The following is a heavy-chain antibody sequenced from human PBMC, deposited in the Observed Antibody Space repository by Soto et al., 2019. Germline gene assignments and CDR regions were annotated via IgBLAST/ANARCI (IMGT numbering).Heavy chain of an antibody. D-gene: IGHD4-17*01. CDR1: GGTLSNLG. Sequence: QVQLVQSGAEVKKPGSSVKVSCRASGGTLSNLGINWVRQAPGQGLEWMGGIIPLYGTANYGQKFQGRVTITADKSTNTAYVEVNNLRSEDTAVYYCATGWAVGDFGLRNGNWGQGTQVTVSS. CDR3: ATGWAVGDFGLRNGN. CDR2: IIPLYGTA. V-gene: IGHV1-69*06. J-gene: IGHJ4*02.